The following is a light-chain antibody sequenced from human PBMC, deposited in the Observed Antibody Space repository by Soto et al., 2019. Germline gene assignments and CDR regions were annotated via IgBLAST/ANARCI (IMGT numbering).Light chain of an antibody. Sequence: EIVLTQSPATLSLSPGERATLSCRASQSVSNYLVWYQQKPGQAPRLLIYDASNRATGVPARFSGSGSGTDFTLTISSLEPEDFPLYYCQQRSSWWTFGQGTKVDIK. CDR1: QSVSNY. CDR2: DAS. V-gene: IGKV3-11*01. CDR3: QQRSSWWT. J-gene: IGKJ1*01.